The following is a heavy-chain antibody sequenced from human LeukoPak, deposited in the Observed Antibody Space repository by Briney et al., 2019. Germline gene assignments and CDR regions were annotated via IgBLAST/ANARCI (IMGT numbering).Heavy chain of an antibody. J-gene: IGHJ5*02. V-gene: IGHV3-23*01. D-gene: IGHD2-15*01. CDR2: ISSGGGTT. CDR1: GFTFSSYV. CDR3: ARLLNLGWFDP. Sequence: GGSLRLSCAASGFTFSSYVMSWVRQAPRKGLEWVSSISSGGGTTYYADSVKGRFTISRDNFKNTLYLQMNSLRADDTAVYYCARLLNLGWFDPWGQGTLVTVSS.